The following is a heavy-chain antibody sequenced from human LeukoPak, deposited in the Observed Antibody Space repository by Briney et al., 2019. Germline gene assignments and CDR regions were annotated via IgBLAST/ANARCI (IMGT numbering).Heavy chain of an antibody. CDR2: IYSTGST. V-gene: IGHV4-59*08. CDR1: GTSISSYY. D-gene: IGHD3-3*01. J-gene: IGHJ5*02. CDR3: ARMSFGITIFGVVMDWFDP. Sequence: SETLSLTCTVSGTSISSYYWTWIRQPPGKGLEWIGYIYSTGSTNYNPSIKSRVTISLDTSKNQFSLKLSSVTAADTAVYYCARMSFGITIFGVVMDWFDPWGQGTLVTVSS.